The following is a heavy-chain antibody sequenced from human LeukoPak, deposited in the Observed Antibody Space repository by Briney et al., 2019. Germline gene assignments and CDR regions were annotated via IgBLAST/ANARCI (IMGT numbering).Heavy chain of an antibody. Sequence: GGSLRLSCAASGFTFSSYAMHWVRQAPGKGLEWVAVISYDGSNKYYADSVKGRFTISRDNSKNTLYLQMNSLRAEDTAVYYCARDHPSHDSSGYPYYYYYYVDVWGKGTTVTVSS. CDR3: ARDHPSHDSSGYPYYYYYYVDV. D-gene: IGHD3-22*01. CDR1: GFTFSSYA. CDR2: ISYDGSNK. J-gene: IGHJ6*03. V-gene: IGHV3-30*01.